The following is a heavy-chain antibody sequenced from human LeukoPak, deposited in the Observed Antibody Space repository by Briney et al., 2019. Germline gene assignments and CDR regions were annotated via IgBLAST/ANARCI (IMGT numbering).Heavy chain of an antibody. D-gene: IGHD2-21*01. V-gene: IGHV3-48*02. Sequence: PGGSLRLSCAASGFTVSSNYMSWVRQAPGKGLEWVSYISSSSNVIYYADSVKGRFTISRDNAKNSLYLQMNSLRDEDTAVYHCARGIPGYYGMDVWGQGTTITVSS. J-gene: IGHJ6*02. CDR2: ISSSSNVI. CDR3: ARGIPGYYGMDV. CDR1: GFTVSSNY.